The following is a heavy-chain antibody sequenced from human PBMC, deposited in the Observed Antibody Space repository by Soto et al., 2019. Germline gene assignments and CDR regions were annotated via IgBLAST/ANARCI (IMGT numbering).Heavy chain of an antibody. CDR1: GGSFSGYY. Sequence: QVQLQQWGAGLLKPSETLSLTCAVYGGSFSGYYWSWIRQPPGKGLEWIGEINHSGSTNYNPSLKSRVTISVDTSKNQFSLKLSSVTAADTAVYYCARGRVGASRFDYWGQGPLVTVSS. CDR3: ARGRVGASRFDY. D-gene: IGHD1-26*01. V-gene: IGHV4-34*01. J-gene: IGHJ4*02. CDR2: INHSGST.